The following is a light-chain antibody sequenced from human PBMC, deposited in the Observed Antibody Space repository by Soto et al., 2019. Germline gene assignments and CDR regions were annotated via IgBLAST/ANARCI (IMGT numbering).Light chain of an antibody. CDR2: KAS. CDR3: QQYNSYWT. J-gene: IGKJ1*01. V-gene: IGKV1-5*03. Sequence: DFQVTQSPSTLSGSVGDRDTITCRASQTISSWLAWYQQKPGQAPKLLIYKASSLERGVPSRFSGSGSGTEFTLTISSLQPDDFATYYCQQYNSYWTFGQGTKVDIK. CDR1: QTISSW.